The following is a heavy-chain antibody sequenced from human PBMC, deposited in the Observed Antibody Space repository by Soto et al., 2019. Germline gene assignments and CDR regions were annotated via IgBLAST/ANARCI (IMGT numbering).Heavy chain of an antibody. J-gene: IGHJ3*02. CDR3: ARATGNDAFDI. CDR1: GGSFSGYY. V-gene: IGHV4-34*01. CDR2: INHSGST. D-gene: IGHD2-15*01. Sequence: PSETLSLTCAVHGGSFSGYYWSWIRQPPGKGLEWIGEINHSGSTNYNPSLKSRVTISVDTSKNQFSLKLSSVTAADTAVYYCARATGNDAFDIWGQGTMVTVSS.